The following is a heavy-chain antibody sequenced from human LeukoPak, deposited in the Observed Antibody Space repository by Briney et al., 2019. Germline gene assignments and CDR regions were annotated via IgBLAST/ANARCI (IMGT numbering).Heavy chain of an antibody. V-gene: IGHV4-61*02. CDR2: IYTSGST. CDR3: ARDPTHEGAFDI. Sequence: PSETLSLTCTVSGGSISSGSYYWSWIRQPAGKGLEWIGRIYTSGSTNYNPSLKSRVTISVDTSKNQFSLKLSSVTAADTAVYYCARDPTHEGAFDIWGQGTMVTVSS. CDR1: GGSISSGSYY. J-gene: IGHJ3*02.